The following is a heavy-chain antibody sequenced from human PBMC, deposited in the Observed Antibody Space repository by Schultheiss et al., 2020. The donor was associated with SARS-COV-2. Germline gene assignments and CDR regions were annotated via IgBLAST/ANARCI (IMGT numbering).Heavy chain of an antibody. V-gene: IGHV1-46*01. CDR3: ARDPDEYSSSFPIDY. CDR2: INPSGGST. CDR1: GYTFTSYY. Sequence: GESLKISCKASGYTFTSYYMHWVRQAPGQGLEWMGIINPSGGSTSYAQKFQGRVTMTRDTSTSTVYMELSSLRSEDTAVYYCARDPDEYSSSFPIDYWGQGTLVTVS. J-gene: IGHJ4*02. D-gene: IGHD6-6*01.